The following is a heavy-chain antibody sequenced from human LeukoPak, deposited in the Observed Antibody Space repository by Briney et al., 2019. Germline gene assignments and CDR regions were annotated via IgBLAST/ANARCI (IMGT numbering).Heavy chain of an antibody. J-gene: IGHJ4*02. CDR1: GFTFSSYA. Sequence: PGGSLRLSCAASGFTFSSYAMNWVRQAPGKGLEWVSGITGNGGYTYYADSVKGRFTISRDNSRGTLYLQMNSPRAEDTAIYYCAKGTLQQFDYWGQGTLVTVSS. D-gene: IGHD1-1*01. V-gene: IGHV3-23*01. CDR3: AKGTLQQFDY. CDR2: ITGNGGYT.